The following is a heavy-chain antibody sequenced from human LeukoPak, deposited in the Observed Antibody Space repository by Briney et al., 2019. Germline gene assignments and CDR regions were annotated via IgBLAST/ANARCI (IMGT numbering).Heavy chain of an antibody. CDR1: GDTFSDYA. D-gene: IGHD5-12*01. J-gene: IGHJ4*02. V-gene: IGHV1-69*13. Sequence: SVKVSRKASGDTFSDYAFSWVRQAPGQGFEWVGGITPIFRTINYAQKFKGRVTITADESTATSYMELSSLTSEDTAMYYCATPPRGYTAYDRFAYWGQGTLVTVSS. CDR2: ITPIFRTI. CDR3: ATPPRGYTAYDRFAY.